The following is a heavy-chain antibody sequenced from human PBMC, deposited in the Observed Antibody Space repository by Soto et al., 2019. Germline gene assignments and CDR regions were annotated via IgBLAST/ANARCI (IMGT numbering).Heavy chain of an antibody. J-gene: IGHJ4*02. CDR3: ARGLTQSVQLSYCYAC. V-gene: IGHV1-18*01. CDR2: ISSYNGDT. CDR1: GYSFISYG. Sequence: QVQLVQSGAEVKKPGASVKVSCKASGYSFISYGISWVRQAPGQGLEWMGWISSYNGDTNYAQKLQGRVTMTTDTSMSTAYMELRSLRSDDTVGDYCARGLTQSVQLSYCYACWGQGTLVHVSP. D-gene: IGHD3-16*02.